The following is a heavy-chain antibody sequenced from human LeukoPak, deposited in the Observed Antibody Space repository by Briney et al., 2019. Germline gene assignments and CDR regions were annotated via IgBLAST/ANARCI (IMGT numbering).Heavy chain of an antibody. D-gene: IGHD1-14*01. CDR1: GFTFSSNW. CDR2: INPDGSRT. Sequence: GRSLRLSCAASGFTFSSNWMHWVRQGPGKGLVWVSRINPDGSRTDYAESVKGRFTISRDNAKNTLSLEMNSLGDEDTAVYYCSRDSNGRNDFWGQGTLVTVSS. J-gene: IGHJ4*02. CDR3: SRDSNGRNDF. V-gene: IGHV3-74*01.